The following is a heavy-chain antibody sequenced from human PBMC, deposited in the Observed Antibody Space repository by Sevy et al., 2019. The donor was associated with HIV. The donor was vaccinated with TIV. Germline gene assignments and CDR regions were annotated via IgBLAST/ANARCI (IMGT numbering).Heavy chain of an antibody. CDR3: VKGLGMVQGALLSDDT. CDR1: GFSLSAYG. J-gene: IGHJ3*02. V-gene: IGHV3-30*02. CDR2: IRYDVSPR. D-gene: IGHD3-10*01. Sequence: GGSLRLSCSASGFSLSAYGMHWVRQAPGKGLERVTFIRYDVSPRYYANSVKGRFTISRDNLRSTLYLEMNSLRAEDTAVYYCVKGLGMVQGALLSDDTWGQGTMVTVSS.